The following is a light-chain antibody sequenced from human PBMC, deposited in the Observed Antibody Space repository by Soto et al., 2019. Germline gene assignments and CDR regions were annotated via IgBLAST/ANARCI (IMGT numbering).Light chain of an antibody. CDR1: GHDIGAYDY. CDR3: SSYTTSYFYV. J-gene: IGLJ1*01. Sequence: QSALTQPASVSGSPGQSITISCTGSGHDIGAYDYVSWYQQHPGKAPKLLIYGVKNRPSGVSYRFSASKSAFTASLTISGLQAEDEAHYYCSSYTTSYFYVFGPGTKLTVL. CDR2: GVK. V-gene: IGLV2-14*01.